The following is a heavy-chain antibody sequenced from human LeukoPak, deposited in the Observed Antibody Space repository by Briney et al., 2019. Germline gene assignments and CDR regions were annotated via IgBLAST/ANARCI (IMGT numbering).Heavy chain of an antibody. CDR3: AITRPYSSGWYLPFDY. CDR1: GFTFSSYA. J-gene: IGHJ4*02. CDR2: ISGSGGST. D-gene: IGHD6-19*01. Sequence: GGSLRLSCAASGFTFSSYAMSWVRQAPGKGLEWVSAISGSGGSTYYADSVKGRFTISRDNSKNTLYLQMNSLRAEDTAVYYCAITRPYSSGWYLPFDYWGQGTLVTVSS. V-gene: IGHV3-23*01.